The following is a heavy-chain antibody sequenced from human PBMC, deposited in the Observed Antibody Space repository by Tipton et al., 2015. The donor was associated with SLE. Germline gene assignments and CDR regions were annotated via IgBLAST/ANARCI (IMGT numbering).Heavy chain of an antibody. CDR2: INHSGST. J-gene: IGHJ6*02. Sequence: LRLSCAVYGGSFSGYYWSWIRQPPGKGLEWIGEINHSGSTNYNPSLKSRVTISVDTSKNQFSLRLSSVTAADTAVYYCARATVLRFLEWLPYYYGMDVWGQGTTVTVSS. D-gene: IGHD3-3*01. CDR1: GGSFSGYY. V-gene: IGHV4-34*01. CDR3: ARATVLRFLEWLPYYYGMDV.